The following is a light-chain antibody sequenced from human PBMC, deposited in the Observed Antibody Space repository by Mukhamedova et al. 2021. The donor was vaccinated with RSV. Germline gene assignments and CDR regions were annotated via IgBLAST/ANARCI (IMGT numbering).Light chain of an antibody. CDR2: KAS. CDR3: QQYNSYPWT. V-gene: IGKV1-5*03. J-gene: IGKJ1*01. Sequence: YQQKPGKAPKLLTYKASSLESGVPSRFSGSGSGTEFTLTISSLQPDDLATYYCQQYNSYPWTFGQGTKVEMK.